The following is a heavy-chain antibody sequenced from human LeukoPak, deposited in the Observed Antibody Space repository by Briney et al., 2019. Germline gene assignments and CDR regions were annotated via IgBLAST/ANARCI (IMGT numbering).Heavy chain of an antibody. CDR2: INHSGST. D-gene: IGHD6-6*01. CDR1: GGSFSGYY. Sequence: TSSETLSLTCAVYGGSFSGYYWSWIRQPPGKGLEWIGEINHSGSTNYNPSLKSRVTISVDTSKNQFSLKLSSVTAADTAVYYCASLVTATKSGRLAARPYYFDYWGQGTLVTVSS. CDR3: ASLVTATKSGRLAARPYYFDY. V-gene: IGHV4-34*01. J-gene: IGHJ4*02.